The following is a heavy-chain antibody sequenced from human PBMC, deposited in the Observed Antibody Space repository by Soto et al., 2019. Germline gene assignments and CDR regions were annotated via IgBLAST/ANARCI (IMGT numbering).Heavy chain of an antibody. J-gene: IGHJ3*02. D-gene: IGHD2-15*01. V-gene: IGHV4-59*01. CDR1: GGSISSYY. CDR2: IYYSGST. Sequence: PSETLSLTCTVSGGSISSYYWSWIRQPPGKGLEWIGYIYYSGSTNYNPSLKSRVTISVDTSKNQSSLKLSSVTAADTAVYYCARAYCSGGSCYSYAFDIWGQGTMVTVSS. CDR3: ARAYCSGGSCYSYAFDI.